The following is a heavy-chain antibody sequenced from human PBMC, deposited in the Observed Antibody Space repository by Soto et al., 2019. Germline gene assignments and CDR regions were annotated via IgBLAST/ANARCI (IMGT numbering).Heavy chain of an antibody. CDR1: GYSISSSNW. CDR2: IYYSGST. CDR3: ARMGGSGVDGMDV. J-gene: IGHJ6*02. D-gene: IGHD2-15*01. Sequence: SETLSLSCAVSGYSISSSNWWGWIRQPPGKGLEWIGYIYYSGSTYYNPSLKSRVTMSVDTSKNQFSLKLSSVTAVDTAVYYCARMGGSGVDGMDVWGQGTTVT. V-gene: IGHV4-28*01.